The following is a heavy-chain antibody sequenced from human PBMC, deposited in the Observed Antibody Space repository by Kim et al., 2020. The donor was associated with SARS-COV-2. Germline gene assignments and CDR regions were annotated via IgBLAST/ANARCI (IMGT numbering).Heavy chain of an antibody. Sequence: GSGASTYYAVSVKGRFTISRDNSKNTLHLQMNSLRVDDTAVYYCAKDSSHWGQGTLVTVSS. CDR2: GSGAST. J-gene: IGHJ4*02. CDR3: AKDSSH. V-gene: IGHV3-23*01. D-gene: IGHD2-2*01.